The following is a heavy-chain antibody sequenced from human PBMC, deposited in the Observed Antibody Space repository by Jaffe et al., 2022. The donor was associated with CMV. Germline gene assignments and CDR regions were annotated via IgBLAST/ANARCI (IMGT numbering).Heavy chain of an antibody. V-gene: IGHV3-33*08. D-gene: IGHD5-12*01. CDR2: IWYDGSNK. Sequence: QVQLVESGGGVVQPGRSLRLSCAASGFTFSSYGMHWVRQAPGKGLEWVAVIWYDGSNKYYADSVKGRFTISRDNSKNTLYLQMNSLRAEDTAVYYCARDGRGYSGYADAFDIWGQGTMVTVSS. CDR1: GFTFSSYG. CDR3: ARDGRGYSGYADAFDI. J-gene: IGHJ3*02.